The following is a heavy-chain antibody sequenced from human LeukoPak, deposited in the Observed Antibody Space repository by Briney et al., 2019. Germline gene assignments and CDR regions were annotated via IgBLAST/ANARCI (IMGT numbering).Heavy chain of an antibody. J-gene: IGHJ5*02. V-gene: IGHV3-66*01. CDR1: GFTVSNNY. CDR2: IYSGGDT. D-gene: IGHD4/OR15-4a*01. CDR3: ARDPPAVRTNTYA. Sequence: GGSLRLSCAASGFTVSNNYMNWVRQAPGKGLEWVPLIYSGGDTHYADSVKGRFTISRDSSKNTLYLQMNSLRAEDTAVYYCARDPPAVRTNTYAWGQGTLVTVSS.